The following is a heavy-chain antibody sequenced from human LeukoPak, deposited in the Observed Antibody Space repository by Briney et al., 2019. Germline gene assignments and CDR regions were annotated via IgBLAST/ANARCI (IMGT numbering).Heavy chain of an antibody. V-gene: IGHV4-59*01. D-gene: IGHD7-27*01. Sequence: SETLSLTCTVSGGSISWYYWSWIRQPPGKGLEWIGYIYYSGSTNYNPSLKSRVTISVDTSKNQFSLKLSSVTAADTAVYYCARDGLTGDAYWYFDLWGRGTLVTVSS. CDR1: GGSISWYY. CDR2: IYYSGST. CDR3: ARDGLTGDAYWYFDL. J-gene: IGHJ2*01.